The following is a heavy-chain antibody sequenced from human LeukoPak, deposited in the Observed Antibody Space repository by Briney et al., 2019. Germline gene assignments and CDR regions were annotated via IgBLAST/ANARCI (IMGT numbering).Heavy chain of an antibody. Sequence: SETLSLTCTVSGGSISSSSYYWGWIRQPPGKGLEWIGSIYYSGSTYYNPSLKSRVTISVDTSKNQFSLKLSSVTAADTAVYYCASYYYGSGSYYRDDYWGQGTLVTVSS. CDR2: IYYSGST. CDR3: ASYYYGSGSYYRDDY. V-gene: IGHV4-39*07. CDR1: GGSISSSSYY. D-gene: IGHD3-10*01. J-gene: IGHJ4*02.